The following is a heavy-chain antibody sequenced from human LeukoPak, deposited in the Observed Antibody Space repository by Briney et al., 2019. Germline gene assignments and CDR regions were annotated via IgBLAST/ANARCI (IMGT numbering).Heavy chain of an antibody. D-gene: IGHD2-8*01. CDR2: MSYSGNT. Sequence: PSETLSLTCTVSGASISSQFWSWIRQPPGKRPEYIGYMSYSGNTNYNPSLKSRVTISLDTSKNQFSLKLSSLAAADTAVYYCARFSSGSNWFDAWGQGTLVTVSS. CDR3: ARFSSGSNWFDA. V-gene: IGHV4-59*11. J-gene: IGHJ5*02. CDR1: GASISSQF.